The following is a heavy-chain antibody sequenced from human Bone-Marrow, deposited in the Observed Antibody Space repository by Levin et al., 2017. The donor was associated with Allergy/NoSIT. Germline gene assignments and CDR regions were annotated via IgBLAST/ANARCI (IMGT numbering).Heavy chain of an antibody. Sequence: SQTLSLTCTVSCGSIRSSTYYWGWIRQAPGKGLEWIGSVFYSGSLYYNPSLERRVTVSIDTSRNQFSLTLNSVTAADTAVYYCARDGRLVGSKGGMDVWGQETTVIVSS. CDR3: ARDGRLVGSKGGMDV. D-gene: IGHD2-8*02. V-gene: IGHV4-39*07. CDR2: VFYSGSL. J-gene: IGHJ6*02. CDR1: CGSIRSSTYY.